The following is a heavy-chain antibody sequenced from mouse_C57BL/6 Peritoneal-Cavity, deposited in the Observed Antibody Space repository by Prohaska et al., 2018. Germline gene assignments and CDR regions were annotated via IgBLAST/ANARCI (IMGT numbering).Heavy chain of an antibody. Sequence: QIQLQQSGAELASPWASVTLSCTASGYTFTDHIMHWVKTRPGQGLDCLGRISPVSGATNYNQKFMGKATFSGDRSCSTVYRVLNSLTSEDPGVYYGGRGEYFDYWGQGTTLTVSS. CDR1: GYTFTDHI. CDR2: ISPVSGAT. V-gene: IGHV1-11*01. J-gene: IGHJ2*01. CDR3: GRGEYFDY.